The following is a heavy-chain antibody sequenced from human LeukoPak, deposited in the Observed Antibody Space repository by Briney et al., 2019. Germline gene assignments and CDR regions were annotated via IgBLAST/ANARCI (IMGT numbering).Heavy chain of an antibody. CDR2: ISSSSSYI. V-gene: IGHV3-21*01. CDR3: ARDGVATGNY. Sequence: PGGSLRLSCAASGFTFSSYWMNWVRQAPGKGLEWVSSISSSSSYIYYADSVKGRFTISRDNAKNSLYLQMNSLRAEDTAVYYCARDGVATGNYWGQGTLVTVSS. D-gene: IGHD4-23*01. J-gene: IGHJ4*02. CDR1: GFTFSSYW.